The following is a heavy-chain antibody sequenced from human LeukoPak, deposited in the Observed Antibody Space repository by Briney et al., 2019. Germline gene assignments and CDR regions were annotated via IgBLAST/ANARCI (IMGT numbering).Heavy chain of an antibody. Sequence: GGSLRLSCAASGFTFGSYGMHWVRQAPGKGLEWVAVIWYDGSNKYYADSVKGRFTISRDNSKNTLYLQMNSLRAEDTAVYYCARDPRLAYYFDYWGQGTLVTVSS. CDR1: GFTFGSYG. J-gene: IGHJ4*02. V-gene: IGHV3-33*01. CDR3: ARDPRLAYYFDY. CDR2: IWYDGSNK.